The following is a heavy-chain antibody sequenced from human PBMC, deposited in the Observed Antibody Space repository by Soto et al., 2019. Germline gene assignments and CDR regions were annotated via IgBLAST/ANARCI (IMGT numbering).Heavy chain of an antibody. CDR2: ISGSGGST. CDR3: AKDVLLWLGELPTNDAFDI. V-gene: IGHV3-23*01. D-gene: IGHD3-10*01. J-gene: IGHJ3*02. Sequence: GGSLRLSCAASGFTFSSYAMSWVRQAPGKGLEWVSAISGSGGSTYYADSVKGRFTISRDNSKNTLYLQMNSLRAEDTAVYYCAKDVLLWLGELPTNDAFDIWGQGTMVTVSS. CDR1: GFTFSSYA.